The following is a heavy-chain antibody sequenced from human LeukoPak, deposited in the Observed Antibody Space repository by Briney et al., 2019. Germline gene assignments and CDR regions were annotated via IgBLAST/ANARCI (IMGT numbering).Heavy chain of an antibody. D-gene: IGHD2-2*01. V-gene: IGHV4-61*08. CDR1: GGSMSSGDYY. CDR3: AGATSREAFDI. J-gene: IGHJ3*02. CDR2: DHYSGST. Sequence: PSQTLSLTCTVSGGSMSSGDYYWSWIRQPPGKGLEWIGYDHYSGSTNYTPSLKSRVTISINTSKNQFSLRLSPVTAADTAVYYCAGATSREAFDIWGQGTMVTVSS.